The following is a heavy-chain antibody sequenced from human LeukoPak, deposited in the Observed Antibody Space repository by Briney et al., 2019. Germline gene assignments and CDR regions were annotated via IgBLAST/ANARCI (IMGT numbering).Heavy chain of an antibody. CDR1: GFTFSSYG. D-gene: IGHD2-2*01. J-gene: IGHJ4*02. CDR2: MSSDGSNK. Sequence: GGSLRLSCAASGFTFSSYGMHWVRQAPGKGLEWVAVMSSDGSNKYYADSVKGRFTISRDNSKNTLYLQMNSLRAEDTAVYYCAKGYCSSTSCYGFSVDYWGQGTLVTVSS. V-gene: IGHV3-30*18. CDR3: AKGYCSSTSCYGFSVDY.